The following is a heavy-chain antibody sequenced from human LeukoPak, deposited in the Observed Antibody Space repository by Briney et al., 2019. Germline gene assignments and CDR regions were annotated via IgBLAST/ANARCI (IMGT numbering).Heavy chain of an antibody. CDR3: ARAKIVVGGNWFDP. J-gene: IGHJ5*02. Sequence: ASVKVSCKASEYTFTGYYMHWVRQAPGQGLEWMGWINPNSGGTNYAQKFQGRVTMTRDTSISTAYMELSRLRSDDTAVYYCARAKIVVGGNWFDPWGQGTLVTVSS. V-gene: IGHV1-2*02. CDR2: INPNSGGT. CDR1: EYTFTGYY. D-gene: IGHD3-22*01.